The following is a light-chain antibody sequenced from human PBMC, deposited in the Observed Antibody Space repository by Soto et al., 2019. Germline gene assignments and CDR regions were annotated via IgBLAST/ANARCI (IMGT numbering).Light chain of an antibody. V-gene: IGKV3-15*01. CDR3: QQYNNWPPWT. J-gene: IGKJ1*01. Sequence: IVMTQSPATLSVSPGERATLSCRASQSVSSNLAWYQQKPGQAPRLLIYGASTRATGIPARFSGSGSGTECTLTISSLQSEDFAVYYCQQYNNWPPWTFGQGTKVEIK. CDR1: QSVSSN. CDR2: GAS.